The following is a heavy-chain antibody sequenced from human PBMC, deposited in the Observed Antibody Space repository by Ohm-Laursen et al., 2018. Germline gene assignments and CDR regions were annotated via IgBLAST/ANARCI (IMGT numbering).Heavy chain of an antibody. CDR1: GFTFSSYG. J-gene: IGHJ4*02. V-gene: IGHV3-30*18. D-gene: IGHD1-26*01. CDR3: AKDRERLFDY. Sequence: SLRLSCAAPGFTFSSYGMHWVRQAPGKGLEWVAVISYDGSNKYYADSVKGRFTISRDNSKNTLYLQMNSLRAEDTAVYYCAKDRERLFDYWGQGTLVTVSS. CDR2: ISYDGSNK.